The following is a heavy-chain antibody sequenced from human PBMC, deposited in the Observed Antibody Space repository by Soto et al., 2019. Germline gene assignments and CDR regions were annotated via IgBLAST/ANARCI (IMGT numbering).Heavy chain of an antibody. J-gene: IGHJ5*02. Sequence: QLQLQESGPGLVKPSETLSLTCTVSGGSISSSSYYWGWIRQPPGKGLEWIGSIYYSGSTHYNPSLKRRVTISVDTSKNHFSLKLSSVTAADTAVYYCATQEVGGSYVYTFDPWGQGTLVTVSS. CDR1: GGSISSSSYY. V-gene: IGHV4-39*02. CDR2: IYYSGST. CDR3: ATQEVGGSYVYTFDP. D-gene: IGHD1-26*01.